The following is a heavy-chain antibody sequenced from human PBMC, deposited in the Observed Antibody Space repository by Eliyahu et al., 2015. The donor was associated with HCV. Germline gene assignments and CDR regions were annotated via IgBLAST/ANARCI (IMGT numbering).Heavy chain of an antibody. J-gene: IGHJ6*02. V-gene: IGHV4-30-2*01. Sequence: QLQLQESGSGRVKPSQTLSLXCAVSGGSISSXGXSWSWIRQPPGKGLXWIGCIYHTGSTYYNPSLKSRVTISVDRSKNQFSLKLRFVAAADTAVYYCARGMAGRPNYYYYYDMDVWGQGTTVTVSS. CDR2: IYHTGST. CDR1: GGSISSXGXS. CDR3: ARGMAGRPNYYYYYDMDV. D-gene: IGHD2-8*01.